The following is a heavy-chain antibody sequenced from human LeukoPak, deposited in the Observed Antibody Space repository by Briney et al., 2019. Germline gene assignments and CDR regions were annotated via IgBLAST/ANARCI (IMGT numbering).Heavy chain of an antibody. Sequence: SGGSLRLSCATSGFTFSSYAVAWVRQAPGKGLEWVSSISSTGSNTYYADSVKGRFTISRDNSKNTLSLQMNTLTGEDTAVYYCAARRWYYHYMDVWGKGTTVTVSS. CDR1: GFTFSSYA. CDR2: ISSTGSNT. CDR3: AARRWYYHYMDV. J-gene: IGHJ6*03. D-gene: IGHD4-23*01. V-gene: IGHV3-23*01.